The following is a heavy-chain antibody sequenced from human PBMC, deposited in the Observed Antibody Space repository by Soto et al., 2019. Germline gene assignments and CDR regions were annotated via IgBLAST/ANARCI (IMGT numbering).Heavy chain of an antibody. CDR3: AKEEGSGDYLAEYYFDY. CDR1: GFTFSSYA. J-gene: IGHJ4*02. CDR2: ISGSGGST. Sequence: EVQLLESGGGLVQPGGSLRLSCAASGFTFSSYAMSWVRQAPGKGLEWVSAISGSGGSTYYADSVKGRFTISRDNSKNTLYLQMNSLRAEDTAVYYCAKEEGSGDYLAEYYFDYWGQGTLVTVSS. V-gene: IGHV3-23*01. D-gene: IGHD4-17*01.